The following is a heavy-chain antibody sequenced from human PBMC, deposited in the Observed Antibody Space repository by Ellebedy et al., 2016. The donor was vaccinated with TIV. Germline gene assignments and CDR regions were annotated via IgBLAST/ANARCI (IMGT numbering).Heavy chain of an antibody. J-gene: IGHJ4*02. V-gene: IGHV4-39*01. CDR3: ARSGRGDSPPVDY. Sequence: MPSETLSLTCTVSGGSISSSSYYWGWIRQPPGKGLEWIGSIYYSGSTYYNPSLKSRVTISVDTSKNQFSLKLSSVTAADTAVYYCARSGRGDSPPVDYWGQGTLVTVSS. CDR2: IYYSGST. CDR1: GGSISSSSYY. D-gene: IGHD2-21*02.